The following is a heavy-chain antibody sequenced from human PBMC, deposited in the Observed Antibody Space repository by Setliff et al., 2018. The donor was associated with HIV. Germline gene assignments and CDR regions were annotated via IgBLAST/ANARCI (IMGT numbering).Heavy chain of an antibody. Sequence: SETLSLTCTVSGGSISSSSYYWGWIRQPPGKGLEWIGSIYYSGSTYYNPSLKSRVTISVDTSKNQFSLKLRSVTAADTAVYYCARHGHFYDSSSSDAFDIWGHGTMVTVSS. CDR2: IYYSGST. CDR3: ARHGHFYDSSSSDAFDI. J-gene: IGHJ3*02. D-gene: IGHD3-22*01. CDR1: GGSISSSSYY. V-gene: IGHV4-39*01.